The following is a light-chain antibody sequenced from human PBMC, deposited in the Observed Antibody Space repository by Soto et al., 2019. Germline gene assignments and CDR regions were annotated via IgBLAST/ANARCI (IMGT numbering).Light chain of an antibody. J-gene: IGLJ2*01. CDR2: DVS. CDR1: SSDIGGYNF. CDR3: SSYSSSTTAVL. Sequence: QSALTQPASVSGSPGQSITISCTGTSSDIGGYNFVSWYQHHPGKAPKVIIHDVSDRPSGVSDRFSGAKSGNTASLTISGLQVEDECDYYCSSYSSSTTAVLFGGGTKVTVL. V-gene: IGLV2-14*03.